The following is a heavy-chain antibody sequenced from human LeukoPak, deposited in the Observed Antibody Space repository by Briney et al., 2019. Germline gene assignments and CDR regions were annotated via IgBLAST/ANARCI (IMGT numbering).Heavy chain of an antibody. V-gene: IGHV4-59*01. CDR1: GGSISSYY. Sequence: PSETLSLTCTVSGGSISSYYWSWIRQPPGKGLEWIGYIYYTGITNYNPSLKSRVTISVDTSQNQFSLKLSSVTAADTAVYYCAREGFCSGGTCSNWFDPWGQGTLVTVSS. J-gene: IGHJ5*02. CDR3: AREGFCSGGTCSNWFDP. D-gene: IGHD2-15*01. CDR2: IYYTGIT.